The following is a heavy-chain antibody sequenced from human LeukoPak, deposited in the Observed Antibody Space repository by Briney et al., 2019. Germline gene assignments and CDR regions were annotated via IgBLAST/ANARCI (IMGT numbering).Heavy chain of an antibody. CDR1: GFTFGAYD. Sequence: PGGSLRLSCVASGFTFGAYDIQWVRQAPGKGLDWVASIKYDGTNQYYADSAKGRFTISRDNSKNTLYLHMSSLRAEDTAIYYCTKERNAFDVWGQGTMVTVSS. CDR3: TKERNAFDV. J-gene: IGHJ3*01. CDR2: IKYDGTNQ. V-gene: IGHV3-30*02.